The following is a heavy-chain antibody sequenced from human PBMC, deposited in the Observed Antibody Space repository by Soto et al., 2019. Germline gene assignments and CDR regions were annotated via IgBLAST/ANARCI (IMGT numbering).Heavy chain of an antibody. D-gene: IGHD5-12*01. V-gene: IGHV3-7*01. CDR2: IKQDGSEK. CDR3: ARAGWLRFADY. CDR1: GFTFSSYW. Sequence: GSLRLSCAASGFTFSSYWMSWVRQAPGKGLEWVANIKQDGSEKYYVGSVKGRFTISRDNAKNSLYLQMNSLRAEDTAVYYCARAGWLRFADYWGQGTLVTVSS. J-gene: IGHJ4*02.